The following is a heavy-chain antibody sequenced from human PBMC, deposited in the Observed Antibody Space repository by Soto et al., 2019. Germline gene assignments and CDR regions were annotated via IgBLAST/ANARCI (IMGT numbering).Heavy chain of an antibody. Sequence: PSETLSLTCTVSGGSLSSDIYYWSWIRQHPGKGLEWIGYIYYSGSTHYNPSLKSRVTMSVDTSKNQFSLKLSPVTSADTAVYYCATCHGTCRFDHWGQGTLVTVSS. CDR3: ATCHGTCRFDH. CDR1: GGSLSSDIYY. V-gene: IGHV4-31*03. D-gene: IGHD1-1*01. J-gene: IGHJ4*02. CDR2: IYYSGST.